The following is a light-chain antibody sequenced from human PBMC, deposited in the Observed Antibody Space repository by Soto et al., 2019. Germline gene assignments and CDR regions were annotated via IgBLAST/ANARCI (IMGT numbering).Light chain of an antibody. CDR1: QSVSTY. Sequence: EIVLTQSPATLSLSPGERVTLSCWASQSVSTYLAWYQQKPGHPPRLLIYDASNRATGIPARFSGSGSGTDFTLTISSLEPEDFAVYYCQQRTQWPLTFGGGTKVEIK. CDR3: QQRTQWPLT. CDR2: DAS. J-gene: IGKJ4*01. V-gene: IGKV3-11*01.